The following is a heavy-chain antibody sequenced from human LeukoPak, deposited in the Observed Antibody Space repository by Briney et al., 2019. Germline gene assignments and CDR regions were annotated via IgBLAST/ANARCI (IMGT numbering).Heavy chain of an antibody. CDR2: IYSGGST. J-gene: IGHJ4*02. V-gene: IGHV3-53*01. CDR1: GFTVSSNY. CDR3: TTEGSGVVVPAAMGY. Sequence: PGGSLRLSCAASGFTVSSNYMSWVRQAPGKGLEWVSVIYSGGSTYYADSVKGRFTISRDNSKNTLYLQMNSLKTEDTAVYYCTTEGSGVVVPAAMGYWGQGTLVTVSS. D-gene: IGHD2-2*01.